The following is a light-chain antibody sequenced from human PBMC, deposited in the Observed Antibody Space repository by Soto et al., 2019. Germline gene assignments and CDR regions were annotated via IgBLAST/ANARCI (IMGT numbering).Light chain of an antibody. CDR2: LGS. Sequence: DIVMTQSPLSLPVTPGEPASISCRSSQSLLHSNGYNYLDWYLQKPGQSPQLLIYLGSNRASGVPDRFSGSGSGTDFTLKISGVEAEDVGVYYCMQALQTGFTFGPGTKVEIK. CDR3: MQALQTGFT. CDR1: QSLLHSNGYNY. J-gene: IGKJ3*01. V-gene: IGKV2-28*01.